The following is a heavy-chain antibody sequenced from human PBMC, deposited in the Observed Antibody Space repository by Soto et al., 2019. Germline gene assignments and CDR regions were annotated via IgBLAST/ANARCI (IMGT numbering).Heavy chain of an antibody. J-gene: IGHJ6*02. D-gene: IGHD2-2*01. CDR1: GYTFTSYG. Sequence: ASVKVSCKASGYTFTSYGISWVRQAPGQGPEWMGWISAYNGNTNYAQKLQGRVTMTTDTSTSTAYMELRSLRSDDTAVYYCARDTPRYCSSTSCYDNGYYYGMDVWGQGTTVTVSS. CDR2: ISAYNGNT. V-gene: IGHV1-18*01. CDR3: ARDTPRYCSSTSCYDNGYYYGMDV.